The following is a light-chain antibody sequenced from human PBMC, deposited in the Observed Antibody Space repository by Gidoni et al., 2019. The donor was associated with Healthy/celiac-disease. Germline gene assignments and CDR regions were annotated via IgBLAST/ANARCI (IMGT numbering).Light chain of an antibody. CDR2: DNN. Sequence: QSVLTQPPSLSAAPGQKDTISCSGSSSNIGNNYGSWYQQRPGTAPQLLIYDNNKRPSGIPDRFSGSKSGTSATLGITGLQTGDEADYYCGTWDSSLSAGVFGGGTKLTVL. CDR1: SSNIGNNY. CDR3: GTWDSSLSAGV. J-gene: IGLJ3*02. V-gene: IGLV1-51*01.